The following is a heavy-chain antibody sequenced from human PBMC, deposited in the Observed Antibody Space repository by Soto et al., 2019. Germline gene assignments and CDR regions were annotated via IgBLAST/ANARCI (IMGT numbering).Heavy chain of an antibody. CDR2: IYPGDSDT. D-gene: IGHD3-22*01. V-gene: IGHV5-51*01. Sequence: GESLKISCNGSGYSFTSYWIGWVRQMPGKGLEWMGIIYPGDSDTRYSPSFQGQATISADKSISTAYLQWSSLKASDTAMYYCARSGYWYYYDSSGYSYRMDVWGQGTTVTVSS. CDR1: GYSFTSYW. CDR3: ARSGYWYYYDSSGYSYRMDV. J-gene: IGHJ6*02.